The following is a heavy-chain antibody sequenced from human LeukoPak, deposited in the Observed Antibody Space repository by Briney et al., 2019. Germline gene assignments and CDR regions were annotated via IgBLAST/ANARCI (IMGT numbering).Heavy chain of an antibody. CDR1: GGFFSGYY. Sequence: PSDTLSLTCAVYGGFFSGYYWCWIRQPPEKGLEWIGEITHSGSTNYNPSLKSRVTISVDTSKNQFSLKLSSVTAADTAVYYCARSVPRYSSSPSFDYWGQGTLVTVSS. V-gene: IGHV4-34*01. D-gene: IGHD6-6*01. CDR3: ARSVPRYSSSPSFDY. CDR2: ITHSGST. J-gene: IGHJ4*02.